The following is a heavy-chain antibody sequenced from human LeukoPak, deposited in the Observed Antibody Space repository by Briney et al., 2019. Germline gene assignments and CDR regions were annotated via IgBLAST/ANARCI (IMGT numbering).Heavy chain of an antibody. J-gene: IGHJ5*02. CDR1: GGSISSDNYQ. Sequence: SETLSLTCTVSGGSISSDNYQWSWIRQPPGKVLEWIGYINYSGSTYYNPSLKSRVTISVDTSKNHFSLRLSSVTAADTAVYYCARYGSGSTWFDPWGQGTLVTVSS. CDR3: ARYGSGSTWFDP. V-gene: IGHV4-30-4*01. D-gene: IGHD3-10*01. CDR2: INYSGST.